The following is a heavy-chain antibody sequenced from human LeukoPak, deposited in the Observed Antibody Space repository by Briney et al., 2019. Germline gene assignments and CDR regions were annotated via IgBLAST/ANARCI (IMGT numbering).Heavy chain of an antibody. CDR2: IYHGGST. Sequence: SETLSLTCVVSGGSITSNNWWSWVRQPPGKGLEWIGEIYHGGSTNYNPSLKSRVTISVDTSKNQFSLKLSSVTAADTAVYYCARDLRIAAAGTYYYYGMDVWGQGTTVTVSS. D-gene: IGHD6-13*01. J-gene: IGHJ6*02. CDR3: ARDLRIAAAGTYYYYGMDV. V-gene: IGHV4/OR15-8*01. CDR1: GGSITSNNW.